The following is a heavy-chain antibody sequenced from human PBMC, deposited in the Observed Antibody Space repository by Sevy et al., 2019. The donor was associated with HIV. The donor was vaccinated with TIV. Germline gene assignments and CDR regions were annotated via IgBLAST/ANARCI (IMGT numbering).Heavy chain of an antibody. CDR1: GHTLNKLS. Sequence: ASVKVSCKVSGHTLNKLSMHWVRQAPGKGLEWMGSFDPEDGETFYAQKFQGRVTMTEDTSTDTAYMELSSLRSEDTAVYYCAATKDYYESSGPPFDYWGQGTLVTVSS. CDR2: FDPEDGET. J-gene: IGHJ4*02. D-gene: IGHD3-22*01. CDR3: AATKDYYESSGPPFDY. V-gene: IGHV1-24*01.